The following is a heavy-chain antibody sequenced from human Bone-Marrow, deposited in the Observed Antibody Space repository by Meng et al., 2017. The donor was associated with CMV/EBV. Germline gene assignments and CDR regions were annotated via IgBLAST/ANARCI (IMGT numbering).Heavy chain of an antibody. V-gene: IGHV3-21*01. Sequence: ETLSLTCTVSGGSISSSSYYWGWIRQPPGKGLEWVSSISSSSSYIYCADSVKGRFTISRDNAKNSLYLQMNSLRAEDTAVYYCAREGHEARRYCSSTSCYGLGPNYYYYGMDVWGQGTTVTVSS. CDR3: AREGHEARRYCSSTSCYGLGPNYYYYGMDV. CDR1: GGSISSSS. D-gene: IGHD2-2*01. J-gene: IGHJ6*02. CDR2: ISSSSSYI.